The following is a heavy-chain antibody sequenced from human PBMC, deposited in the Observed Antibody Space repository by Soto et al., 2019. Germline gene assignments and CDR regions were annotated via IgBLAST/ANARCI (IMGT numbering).Heavy chain of an antibody. CDR2: IYYSGST. D-gene: IGHD5-12*01. CDR3: ARNRRDGYKKDRIFDY. Sequence: QVQLQESGPGLVKPSQTLSLTCTVSGGSISSGGYYWSWIRQHPGKGLEWIGYIYYSGSTYYNPSLKSRVTISVDTSKNQFSLKLSSVTAADMAVYYCARNRRDGYKKDRIFDYWGQGTLVTVSS. J-gene: IGHJ4*02. V-gene: IGHV4-31*03. CDR1: GGSISSGGYY.